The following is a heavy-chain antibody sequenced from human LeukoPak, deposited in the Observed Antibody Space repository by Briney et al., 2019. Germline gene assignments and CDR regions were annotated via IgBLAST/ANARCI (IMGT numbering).Heavy chain of an antibody. CDR2: ISGSGGST. V-gene: IGHV3-23*01. J-gene: IGHJ4*02. Sequence: ISGSGGSTYYADSVRGRFTISRDNSKNTLYLQMNSLTAEDTAVYYCAKEGDYDFWSGYFHYWGQGTLVTVSS. CDR3: AKEGDYDFWSGYFHY. D-gene: IGHD3-3*01.